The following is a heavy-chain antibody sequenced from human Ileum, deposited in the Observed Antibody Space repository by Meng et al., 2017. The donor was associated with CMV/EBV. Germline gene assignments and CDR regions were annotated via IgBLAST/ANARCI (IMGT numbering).Heavy chain of an antibody. Sequence: YTFTDCFIHWVRQAPGQGLEWMGWINTKNGATNYAQQFQGRVAMTRDTSINTAYMELSGLTSDDTAIYYCARRFEEGLSGKRPWFDPWGQGALVTVSS. J-gene: IGHJ5*02. CDR1: YTFTDCF. V-gene: IGHV1-2*02. CDR2: INTKNGAT. CDR3: ARRFEEGLSGKRPWFDP. D-gene: IGHD1-20*01.